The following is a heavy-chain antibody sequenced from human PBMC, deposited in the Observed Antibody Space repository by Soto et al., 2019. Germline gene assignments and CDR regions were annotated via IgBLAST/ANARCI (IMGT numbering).Heavy chain of an antibody. CDR1: GYTFTSYG. CDR3: ARDLRRDSSGWYWFDP. J-gene: IGHJ5*02. V-gene: IGHV1-18*01. D-gene: IGHD6-19*01. Sequence: QVQLVQSGAEVKKPGASVKVSCKASGYTFTSYGISWVRQAPGQGLEWMGWISAYNGNTNYAQKLQGRVTMTTDTSTSTADMELRSLRSDDTAVYYCARDLRRDSSGWYWFDPWGQGTLVTVSS. CDR2: ISAYNGNT.